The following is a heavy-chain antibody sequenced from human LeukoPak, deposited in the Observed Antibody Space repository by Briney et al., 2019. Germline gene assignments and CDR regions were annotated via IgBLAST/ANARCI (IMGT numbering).Heavy chain of an antibody. CDR3: ARGESYCSGGSCYFGMVDY. CDR1: GDSISSSNW. Sequence: PSETLCLTCAVSGDSISSSNWWSWVRQPPGKGLEWIGEIYHSGNTNYNPSLKSRVTISVDTSKNQFSLKLSSVTAADTAVYYCARGESYCSGGSCYFGMVDYWGQGTLVTVSS. V-gene: IGHV4-4*02. D-gene: IGHD2-15*01. J-gene: IGHJ4*02. CDR2: IYHSGNT.